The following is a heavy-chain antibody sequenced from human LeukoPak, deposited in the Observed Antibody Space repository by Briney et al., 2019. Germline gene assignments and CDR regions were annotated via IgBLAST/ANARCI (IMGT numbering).Heavy chain of an antibody. D-gene: IGHD2-2*01. J-gene: IGHJ6*02. CDR3: ARENGYCCSTSCYGAGGMDV. V-gene: IGHV1-8*01. CDR2: MNPNSGNT. CDR1: GYTFTNYE. Sequence: GASVKVSCKASGYTFTNYEINRVGQATGQGLEWMGWMNPNSGNTGYAQKFQGRVTMTRNTSISTAFMELSSLRSEDRAVYYCARENGYCCSTSCYGAGGMDVWGQGTTVTVSS.